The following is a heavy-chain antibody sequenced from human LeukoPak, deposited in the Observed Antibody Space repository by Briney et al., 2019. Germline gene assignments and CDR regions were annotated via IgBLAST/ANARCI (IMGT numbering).Heavy chain of an antibody. V-gene: IGHV3-53*01. Sequence: GGSLRLSCAASGFTVSSNYMSWVRQAPGKGLEWVSVIYSGGSTYYADSVKGRFTISRDNSKNTLYLQMNSLRAEDTAVYYCAVAGTGTLGWFDPWGQGTLVTVSS. CDR2: IYSGGST. CDR3: AVAGTGTLGWFDP. CDR1: GFTVSSNY. D-gene: IGHD6-19*01. J-gene: IGHJ5*02.